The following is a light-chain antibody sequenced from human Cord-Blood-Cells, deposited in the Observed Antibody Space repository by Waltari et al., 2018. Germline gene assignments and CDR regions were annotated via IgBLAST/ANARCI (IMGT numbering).Light chain of an antibody. Sequence: DVVMTQSPDSLAVSLGERATINCKSSQSVLYSSNNTNYLAWYQQKPGKPSKLLIYWASPREAGVPDRFSGSGSGTDCTLTIISLQAEDVAVYYCQQYYSTPRTFGQGTKVEIK. CDR3: QQYYSTPRT. CDR2: WAS. CDR1: QSVLYSSNNTNY. J-gene: IGKJ1*01. V-gene: IGKV4-1*01.